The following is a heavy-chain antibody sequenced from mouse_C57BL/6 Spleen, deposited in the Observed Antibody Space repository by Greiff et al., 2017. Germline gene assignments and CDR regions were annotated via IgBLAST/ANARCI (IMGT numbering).Heavy chain of an antibody. D-gene: IGHD1-1*01. CDR1: GYSITSGYY. Sequence: EVHLVESGPGLVKPSQSLSLTCSVTGYSITSGYYWNWIRQFPGNKLEWMGYISYDGSNNYNPSLKNRISITRDTSKNQFFLKLNSVTTEDTATYYCARIYYYGRAYFDYWGQGTTLTVSS. CDR3: ARIYYYGRAYFDY. CDR2: ISYDGSN. J-gene: IGHJ2*01. V-gene: IGHV3-6*01.